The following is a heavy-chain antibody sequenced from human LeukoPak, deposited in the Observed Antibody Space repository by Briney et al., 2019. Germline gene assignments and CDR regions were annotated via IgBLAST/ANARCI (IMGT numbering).Heavy chain of an antibody. CDR1: GGSFSGYY. J-gene: IGHJ4*02. Sequence: SETLSLTCAVYGGSFSGYYWSWIRQPPGKGLEWIGEINHSGSTNYNPSLKSRVTISVDTSKNQFSLKLSSVTAADTAVYYCAREKNYFDYWGQGTLVTVSS. V-gene: IGHV4-34*01. CDR2: INHSGST. CDR3: AREKNYFDY.